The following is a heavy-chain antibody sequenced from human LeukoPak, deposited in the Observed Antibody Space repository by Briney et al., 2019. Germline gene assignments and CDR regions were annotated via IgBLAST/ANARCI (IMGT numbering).Heavy chain of an antibody. CDR3: ARGEGPADNYYGSGSYYY. CDR2: MNPNSGNT. J-gene: IGHJ4*02. CDR1: GYTFTSYD. V-gene: IGHV1-8*01. D-gene: IGHD3-10*01. Sequence: ASVKVSCKASGYTFTSYDINWVRQATGQGLAWMGWMNPNSGNTGYAQKFQGRVTMTRNTSISTAYMELSSLRSEDTAVYYCARGEGPADNYYGSGSYYYWGQGTLVTVSS.